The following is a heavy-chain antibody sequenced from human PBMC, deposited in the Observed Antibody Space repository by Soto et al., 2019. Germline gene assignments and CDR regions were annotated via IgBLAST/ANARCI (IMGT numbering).Heavy chain of an antibody. CDR1: GYTFTGYG. J-gene: IGHJ4*02. V-gene: IGHV1-18*01. Sequence: EASVKVSCKTSGYTFTGYGVNWVRQAPGQGLEWMGRISGYNGKTDYAQNLQGRVTMTTDTSTTTAYMELRNLRSDDTAVYYCVRDRRSPTVTPFDYWGQGTLVTVSS. CDR3: VRDRRSPTVTPFDY. D-gene: IGHD4-17*01. CDR2: ISGYNGKT.